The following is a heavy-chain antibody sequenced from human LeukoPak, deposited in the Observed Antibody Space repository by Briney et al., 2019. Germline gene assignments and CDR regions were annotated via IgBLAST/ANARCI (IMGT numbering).Heavy chain of an antibody. Sequence: ASVKVSCKASGGTFSSYAISWVRQAPGQGLEWMERIIPILGIANYAQKFQGRVTITADKSTSTAYMELSSLRSEDTAVYYCARNPYDFWSGYPTLWGQGTLVTVSS. CDR3: ARNPYDFWSGYPTL. V-gene: IGHV1-69*04. CDR2: IIPILGIA. CDR1: GGTFSSYA. D-gene: IGHD3-3*01. J-gene: IGHJ4*02.